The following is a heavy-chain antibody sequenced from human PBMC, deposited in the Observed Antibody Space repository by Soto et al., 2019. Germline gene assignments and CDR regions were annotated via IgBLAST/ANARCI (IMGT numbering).Heavy chain of an antibody. CDR1: GNSFTSYW. V-gene: IGHV5-51*01. J-gene: IGHJ5*02. D-gene: IGHD5-12*01. CDR3: ARGGNSALNWFGP. Sequence: GEYLKLSCKGPGNSFTSYWIGWVREMPGKGLEWMGIIYPSDSDTRYSPSLQGQVTISVDKSISTAYLQWSSLKASDTAMYYCARGGNSALNWFGPWGQGTLVTVSS. CDR2: IYPSDSDT.